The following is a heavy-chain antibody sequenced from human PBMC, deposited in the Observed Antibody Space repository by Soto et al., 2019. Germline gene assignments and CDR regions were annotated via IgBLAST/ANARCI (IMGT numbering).Heavy chain of an antibody. CDR3: TCEVGEQWRSVDY. V-gene: IGHV1-18*04. CDR2: ISAYNGNT. Sequence: GASVKVACKASGYTFTSFGLSWVRQVPGRGREWMGWISAYNGNTNHAQKRKGTVTMTTDTSTSTAYMELRSLRSDDTAVYYCTCEVGEQWRSVDYWGQGTLVTVSS. J-gene: IGHJ4*02. CDR1: GYTFTSFG. D-gene: IGHD6-19*01.